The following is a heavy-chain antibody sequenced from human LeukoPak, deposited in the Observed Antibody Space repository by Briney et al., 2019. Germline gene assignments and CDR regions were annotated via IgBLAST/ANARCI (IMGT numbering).Heavy chain of an antibody. CDR1: GFTFSSYW. D-gene: IGHD3-16*01. J-gene: IGHJ4*02. CDR2: ISSSGSTI. V-gene: IGHV3-48*04. Sequence: GGSLRLSCAASGFTFSSYWMSWVRQAPGKGLEWVSYISSSGSTIYYADSVKGRFTISRDNAKNSLYLQMNSLRAEDTAVYYCARAAENYGGRFDSWGQGTLVTVSS. CDR3: ARAAENYGGRFDS.